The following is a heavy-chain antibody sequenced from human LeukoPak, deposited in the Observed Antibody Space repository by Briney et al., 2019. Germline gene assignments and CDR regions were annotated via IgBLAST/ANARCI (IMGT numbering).Heavy chain of an antibody. D-gene: IGHD2-2*01. V-gene: IGHV1-2*02. CDR2: INPNSGGT. CDR1: GYTFTRYY. CDR3: ARDGLRDCSNTSCSKLNWFDP. J-gene: IGHJ5*02. Sequence: GASVKVSCKAPGYTFTRYYMHWVRQAPGQGLEWMGWINPNSGGTNYAQKFQGRVTMTRDTSISTAYMELSRLRSDDTAVYYFARDGLRDCSNTSCSKLNWFDPWGQGTLVTVSS.